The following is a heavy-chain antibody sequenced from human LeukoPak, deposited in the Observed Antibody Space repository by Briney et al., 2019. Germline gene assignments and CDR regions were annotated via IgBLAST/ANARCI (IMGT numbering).Heavy chain of an antibody. Sequence: SETLSLTCTVSGGSISSYYRSWIRQPPGKGLEWIGYIYYSGSTNYNPSLKSRVTISVDTSKNQFSLKLSSVTAADTAVYYCARDTGAYYDFWSGYYTNYYYGMDVWGQGTTVTVSS. CDR1: GGSISSYY. CDR3: ARDTGAYYDFWSGYYTNYYYGMDV. D-gene: IGHD3-3*01. V-gene: IGHV4-59*01. J-gene: IGHJ6*02. CDR2: IYYSGST.